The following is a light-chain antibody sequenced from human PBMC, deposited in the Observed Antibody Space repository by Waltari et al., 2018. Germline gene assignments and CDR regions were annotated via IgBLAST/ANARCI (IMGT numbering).Light chain of an antibody. Sequence: QSALTQPASVSESPGQSITISCTGTRSDVGGYNYVSWYQQHPGKAPKLMIYDVSKRPSGVSNRFSGSKSGNTASLTIPGLQAEDEADYYCSSYTSSSPVVFGGGTKLTVL. CDR1: RSDVGGYNY. CDR3: SSYTSSSPVV. J-gene: IGLJ2*01. V-gene: IGLV2-14*01. CDR2: DVS.